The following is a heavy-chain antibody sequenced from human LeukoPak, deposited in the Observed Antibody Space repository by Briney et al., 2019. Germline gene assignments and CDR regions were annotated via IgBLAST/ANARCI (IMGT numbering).Heavy chain of an antibody. CDR3: TTGVPAALLDAFDI. CDR1: GFTFSNAW. CDR2: IKSKTDGGAT. Sequence: GGSLRLSCAASGFTFSNAWMSWVRQAPGKGREWVGRIKSKTDGGATNYAAPVKGRFTISRDDSKNTMYLQMNRLKTEDTAVYYCTTGVPAALLDAFDIWGQGTMVTVSS. D-gene: IGHD2-2*01. J-gene: IGHJ3*02. V-gene: IGHV3-15*01.